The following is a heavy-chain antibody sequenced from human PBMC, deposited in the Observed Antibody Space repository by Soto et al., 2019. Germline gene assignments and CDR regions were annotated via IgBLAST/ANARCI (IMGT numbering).Heavy chain of an antibody. CDR3: VKNSGWFNT. V-gene: IGHV3-23*01. CDR1: GFTFGTTD. Sequence: PGGSLRLSCAASGFTFGTTDISWVRQAPGEGLEWVSTIDGSGGITYYADSVKGRFTISRDNSRNTVYLQMNSLRGDDTALYYCVKNSGWFNTRGQGALVTVSS. D-gene: IGHD3-10*01. CDR2: IDGSGGIT. J-gene: IGHJ5*02.